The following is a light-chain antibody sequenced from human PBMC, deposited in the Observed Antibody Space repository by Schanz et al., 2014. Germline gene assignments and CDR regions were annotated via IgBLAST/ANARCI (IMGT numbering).Light chain of an antibody. CDR2: GAS. CDR3: QQYGSSPPT. V-gene: IGKV3-20*01. CDR1: QSITSY. Sequence: EIVMTQSPATLSVSPGERATLSCRASQSITSYLAWYQQKPGQAPRLLIYGASNRATGIATRFSGSGFGTEFTLTISRLEPEDFAVYYCQQYGSSPPTFGQGTKVEIK. J-gene: IGKJ2*01.